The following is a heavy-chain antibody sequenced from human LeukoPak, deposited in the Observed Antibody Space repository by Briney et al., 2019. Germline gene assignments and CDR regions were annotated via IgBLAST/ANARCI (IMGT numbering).Heavy chain of an antibody. CDR3: ARDLPDLYSSGWTSFDY. D-gene: IGHD6-19*01. Sequence: GGSLRLSCAASGFTFSSCSMNWVRQAPGKGLEWVSYISSSSSTIYYADSVKGRFTISRDNAKNSLYLQMNSLRADDTAVYYCARDLPDLYSSGWTSFDYWGQGTLVSVSS. V-gene: IGHV3-48*01. CDR2: ISSSSSTI. CDR1: GFTFSSCS. J-gene: IGHJ4*02.